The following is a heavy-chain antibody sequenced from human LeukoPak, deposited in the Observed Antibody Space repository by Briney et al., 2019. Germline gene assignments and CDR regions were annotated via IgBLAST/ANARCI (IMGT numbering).Heavy chain of an antibody. D-gene: IGHD6-19*01. J-gene: IGHJ4*02. CDR1: GFTFSSYE. Sequence: GGSLRLSCAASGFTFSSYEMNWVRQAPGKGLEGMSYISGSGSTIYYADSVKGRFTISRDNAKNSLYLQMNSLRAEDTAVYYCARDTSGWYKRFDYWGQGTLVTVSS. V-gene: IGHV3-48*03. CDR2: ISGSGSTI. CDR3: ARDTSGWYKRFDY.